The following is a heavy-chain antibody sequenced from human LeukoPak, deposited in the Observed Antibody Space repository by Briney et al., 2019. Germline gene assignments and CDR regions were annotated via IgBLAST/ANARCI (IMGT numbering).Heavy chain of an antibody. D-gene: IGHD5-24*01. Sequence: GGSLRLSCAASGFTFSSYAMSWVRQAPGKGLEWCSAISGSGGSTYYADSVKGRFTISRDNSKNTLYLQMNSLRAEDTAVYYCAKGPFVMATIKEYWFDPWGQGTLVTVSS. CDR1: GFTFSSYA. J-gene: IGHJ5*02. CDR2: ISGSGGST. V-gene: IGHV3-23*01. CDR3: AKGPFVMATIKEYWFDP.